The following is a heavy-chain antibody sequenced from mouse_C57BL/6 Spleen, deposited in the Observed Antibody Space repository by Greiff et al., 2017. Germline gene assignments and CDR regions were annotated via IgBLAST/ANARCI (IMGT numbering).Heavy chain of an antibody. CDR1: GYTFTSYW. CDR2: INPSDSYT. CDR3: ARRNCGDAMDY. V-gene: IGHV1-50*01. J-gene: IGHJ4*01. Sequence: QVQLQQPGAELVKPGASVKLSCKASGYTFTSYWMQWVKQRPGQGLEWIGEINPSDSYTNYNQKFKGKATLTVDTSSSTAYMQLSSLTSEDSAVYYCARRNCGDAMDYWGQGTSVTVSA. D-gene: IGHD4-1*01.